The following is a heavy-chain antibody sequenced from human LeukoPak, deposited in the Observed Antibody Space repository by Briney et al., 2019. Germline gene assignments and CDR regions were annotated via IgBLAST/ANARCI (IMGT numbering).Heavy chain of an antibody. V-gene: IGHV1-3*01. D-gene: IGHD6-13*01. CDR1: GGTFSSYA. Sequence: ASVKVSCKASGGTFSSYAISWVRQAPGQRLEWMGWINAGNGNTKYSQKFQGRVTITRDTSASTAYMELSSLRSEDTAVYYCARASRQQLVGSFDYWGQGTLVTVSS. CDR3: ARASRQQLVGSFDY. CDR2: INAGNGNT. J-gene: IGHJ4*02.